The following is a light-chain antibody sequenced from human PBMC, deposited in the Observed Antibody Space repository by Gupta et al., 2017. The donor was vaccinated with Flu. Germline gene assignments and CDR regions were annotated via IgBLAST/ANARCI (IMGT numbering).Light chain of an antibody. Sequence: QSVLTQPPSASGTPGQRVTISCSGSSSNIGSNTVNWYQQLSGTAPKLLIYSNNQRPSGGPDRVSGSKSGTSASLAISGLQSEEEADYYCAAWDDSLNANYVFGTGTKVTVL. CDR1: SSNIGSNT. CDR2: SNN. CDR3: AAWDDSLNANYV. V-gene: IGLV1-44*01. J-gene: IGLJ1*01.